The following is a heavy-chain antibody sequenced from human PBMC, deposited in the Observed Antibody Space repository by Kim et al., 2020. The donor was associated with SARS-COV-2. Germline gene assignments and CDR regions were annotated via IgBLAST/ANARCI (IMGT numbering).Heavy chain of an antibody. CDR3: ASDRMCRVRGVAAEYDV. J-gene: IGHJ6*01. CDR1: GFTFSNCA. Sequence: GGSLRLSCVASGFTFSNCAMHWVRQAPGKGLQWVAVISYDGSHKYYGDSVKGRFTISRDNSKNTLYLQMNSLRSEDTAVYYCASDRMCRVRGVAAEYDV. CDR2: ISYDGSHK. V-gene: IGHV3-30*03. D-gene: IGHD3-10*02.